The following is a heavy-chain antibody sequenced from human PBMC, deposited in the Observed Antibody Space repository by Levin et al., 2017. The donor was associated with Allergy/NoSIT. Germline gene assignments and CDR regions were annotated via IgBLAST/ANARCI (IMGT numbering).Heavy chain of an antibody. J-gene: IGHJ5*02. Sequence: SETLSLTCKVSGDSMDDNYWSWIRQPPGKGLEWIGYVYYTGNTNYNPSLERRVTILLDRPRKQFSLKMTSVTAADTAVYYCAKFEGYGSGFSFTGLAPWGPLILLTVS. CDR1: GDSMDDNY. CDR3: AKFEGYGSGFSFTGLAP. D-gene: IGHD6-19*01. CDR2: VYYTGNT. V-gene: IGHV4-59*01.